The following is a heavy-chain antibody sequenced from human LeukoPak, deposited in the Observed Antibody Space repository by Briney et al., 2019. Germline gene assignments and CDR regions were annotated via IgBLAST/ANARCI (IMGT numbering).Heavy chain of an antibody. CDR1: GGSISSSNW. CDR2: IYHSGST. Sequence: SETLSLTCAVSGGSISSSNWWSWVRQPPGKGLEWIGEIYHSGSTNYNPSLKSRVTISVDKSKNQFSLKLTSVTAADTAVYYCATSVYYQGWFDPWGQGTLVTVS. D-gene: IGHD3-22*01. J-gene: IGHJ5*02. V-gene: IGHV4-4*02. CDR3: ATSVYYQGWFDP.